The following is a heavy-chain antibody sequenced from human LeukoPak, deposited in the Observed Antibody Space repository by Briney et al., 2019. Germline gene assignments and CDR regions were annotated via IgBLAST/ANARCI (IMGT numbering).Heavy chain of an antibody. J-gene: IGHJ4*02. V-gene: IGHV3-30*01. CDR1: GFSFSSYA. CDR3: ARPQAYYFDY. CDR2: ISYDGSKK. Sequence: GGSLRLSSAASGFSFSSYAIHWVRQAPGKGLEWVAAISYDGSKKYYADSVKGRFTISRDNSKNTLYLQMDSLRSEDTAVYYCARPQAYYFDYWGQGTLVTVSS.